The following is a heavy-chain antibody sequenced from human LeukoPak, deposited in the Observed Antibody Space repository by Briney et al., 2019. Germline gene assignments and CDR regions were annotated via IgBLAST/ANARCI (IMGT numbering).Heavy chain of an antibody. CDR1: GFIFSNYA. Sequence: PGGSLRLSCSASGFIFSNYAMSWVRQAPGKGLEWVSGISTSGGSTYYRDSVKGRFTISRDNSRNTLYLQMNSLRTEDTAVYYCAKDCLGSWSGYYIGVFDCWGQGTLVTVSS. J-gene: IGHJ4*02. CDR2: ISTSGGST. D-gene: IGHD3-3*01. V-gene: IGHV3-23*01. CDR3: AKDCLGSWSGYYIGVFDC.